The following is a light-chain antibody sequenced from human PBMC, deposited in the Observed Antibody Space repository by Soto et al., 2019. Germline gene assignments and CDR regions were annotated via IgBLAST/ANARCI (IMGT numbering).Light chain of an antibody. CDR2: AAS. CDR1: QSVSRN. Sequence: EIVMTHSPATLSVSPGERATLSCRASQSVSRNLAWYQQKPGQAPRLLIYAASTRATGIPARFSGSGSGTEFTLTISSLQSEDFAVYYCQQYNNWPYTFGQGTKLEIK. J-gene: IGKJ2*01. V-gene: IGKV3-15*01. CDR3: QQYNNWPYT.